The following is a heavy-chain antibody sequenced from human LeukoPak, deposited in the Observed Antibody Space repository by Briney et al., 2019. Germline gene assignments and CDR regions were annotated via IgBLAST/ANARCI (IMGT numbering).Heavy chain of an antibody. Sequence: PSETLSLTCTVSGGSISSYYWSWIRQPPGKGLEWIGCIYYSGSTNYNPSLKSRVTISVDTSKNQFSLKLSSVTAADTAVYYCARVRSMTGTAEGFDYWGQGTLVTVSS. CDR3: ARVRSMTGTAEGFDY. V-gene: IGHV4-59*01. CDR1: GGSISSYY. J-gene: IGHJ4*02. CDR2: IYYSGST. D-gene: IGHD3-9*01.